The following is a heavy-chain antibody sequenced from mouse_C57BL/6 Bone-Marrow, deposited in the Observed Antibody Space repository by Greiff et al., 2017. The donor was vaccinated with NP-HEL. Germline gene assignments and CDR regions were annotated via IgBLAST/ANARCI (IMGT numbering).Heavy chain of an antibody. J-gene: IGHJ3*01. CDR1: GFTFSSYA. CDR3: ARDRGSNYVVFAY. Sequence: EVKLQESGGGLVKPGGSLKLSCAASGFTFSSYAMSWVRQTPEKRLEWVATISDGGSYTYYPDNVKGRFTISRDNAKNNLYLQMSHLKSEDTAMDYCARDRGSNYVVFAYWGQGTLVTVSA. D-gene: IGHD2-5*01. V-gene: IGHV5-4*01. CDR2: ISDGGSYT.